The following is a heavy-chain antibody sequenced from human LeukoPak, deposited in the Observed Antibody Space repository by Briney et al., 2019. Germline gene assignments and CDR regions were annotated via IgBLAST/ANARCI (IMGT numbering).Heavy chain of an antibody. D-gene: IGHD3-22*01. CDR3: ARGSYSYDSSGAFDI. Sequence: PSETLSLTCTVSGGSISSSSYYWGWIRQPPGKGLEWTGNIYYSGSTYYNPSLESRVTMSLDTSKNQFSLKLSSVTAADTAVYFCARGSYSYDSSGAFDIWGQGTMVTVSS. J-gene: IGHJ3*02. CDR2: IYYSGST. CDR1: GGSISSSSYY. V-gene: IGHV4-39*07.